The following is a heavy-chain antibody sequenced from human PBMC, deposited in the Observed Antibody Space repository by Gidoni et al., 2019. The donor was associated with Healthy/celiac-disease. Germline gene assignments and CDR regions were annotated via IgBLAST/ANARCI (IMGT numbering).Heavy chain of an antibody. V-gene: IGHV1-18*04. CDR1: GFTFTSYG. Sequence: QVQLVQSGAEVKKPGASVKVSCKASGFTFTSYGSSWVRQAPGQGLEWMGWISAYNGNTNYAQKLQGRVTMTTDTSTSTAYMELRSLRSDDTAVYYCARVGRNNWNYGGNWFDPWGQGTLVTVSS. J-gene: IGHJ5*02. D-gene: IGHD1-7*01. CDR2: ISAYNGNT. CDR3: ARVGRNNWNYGGNWFDP.